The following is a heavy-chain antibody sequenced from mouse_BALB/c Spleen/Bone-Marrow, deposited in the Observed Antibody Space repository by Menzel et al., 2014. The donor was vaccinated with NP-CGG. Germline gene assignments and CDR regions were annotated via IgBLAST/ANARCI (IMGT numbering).Heavy chain of an antibody. Sequence: DVKLVESGGGLVQPGGSRKLSCAASGFTFSGYGMSWVRQTPDKGLESVATISGSGSSTYYPDSVKGRFTISRDNARNTLYLQMSSLKSEDTAMYYCAQGRDRFDYWGQGTTLTVSS. CDR3: AQGRDRFDY. CDR2: ISGSGSST. D-gene: IGHD3-3*01. J-gene: IGHJ2*01. CDR1: GFTFSGYG. V-gene: IGHV5-6-3*01.